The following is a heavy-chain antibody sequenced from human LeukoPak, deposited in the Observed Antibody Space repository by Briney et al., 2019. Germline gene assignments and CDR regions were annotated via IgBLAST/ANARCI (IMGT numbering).Heavy chain of an antibody. D-gene: IGHD3-9*01. CDR2: ISSSSSYI. J-gene: IGHJ5*02. CDR3: ARGYYDILTGYYPNWFDP. Sequence: GGSLRLSCAASGFTFSSYSMNWVRQAPGKGLEWVSSISSSSSYIYYADSMKGRFTISRDNAKNSLYLQMNSLRAEDTAVYYCARGYYDILTGYYPNWFDPWGQGTLVTVSS. V-gene: IGHV3-21*01. CDR1: GFTFSSYS.